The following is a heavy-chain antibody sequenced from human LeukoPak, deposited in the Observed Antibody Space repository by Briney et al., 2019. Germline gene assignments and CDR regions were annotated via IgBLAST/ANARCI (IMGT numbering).Heavy chain of an antibody. CDR3: AANSADYNTLGSSYKV. V-gene: IGHV4-34*01. CDR1: GGSFSGYY. D-gene: IGHD3-10*01. CDR2: INYTGST. Sequence: SETLSLTCAVYGGSFSGYYWSWIRQPPGKGLEWIGEINYTGSTNYNPSLKSRVTISVDTSKNQFSLKLNSVTAADTAVFYCAANSADYNTLGSSYKVWGQGTLVTVSS. J-gene: IGHJ4*02.